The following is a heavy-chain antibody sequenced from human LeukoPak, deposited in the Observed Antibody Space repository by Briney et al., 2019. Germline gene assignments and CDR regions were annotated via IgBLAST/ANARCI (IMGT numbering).Heavy chain of an antibody. V-gene: IGHV3-20*04. D-gene: IGHD3-16*01. CDR1: EFNFGDYV. Sequence: GGSLRLSXAASEFNFGDYVMNWVRQAPGKGLEWVSGINWNGGNTCYADSVKGRFTISRDNAKKSLYLQMNSLRAEDMALYYCAKEGVSAFDIWGQGTMVTVSS. J-gene: IGHJ3*02. CDR2: INWNGGNT. CDR3: AKEGVSAFDI.